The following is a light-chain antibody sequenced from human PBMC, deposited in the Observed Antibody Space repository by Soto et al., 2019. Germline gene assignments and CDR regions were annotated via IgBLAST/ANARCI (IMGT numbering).Light chain of an antibody. J-gene: IGLJ2*01. CDR2: RDS. V-gene: IGLV3-9*01. Sequence: SYELTQPLSVSVALGQTARITCGGENIGSKNVHWYQQRPGRAPVLVIYRDSNRPSGIPERFSGSNSGNTATLTISRAQAGDEADYYCQVWDSSTDVVFGGGTKLTVL. CDR3: QVWDSSTDVV. CDR1: NIGSKN.